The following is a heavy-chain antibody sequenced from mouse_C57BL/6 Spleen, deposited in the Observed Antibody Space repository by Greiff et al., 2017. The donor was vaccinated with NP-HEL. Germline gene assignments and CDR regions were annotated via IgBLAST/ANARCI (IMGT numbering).Heavy chain of an antibody. D-gene: IGHD2-3*01. CDR1: GFTFTDYY. CDR2: IRHKANGYTS. J-gene: IGHJ4*01. CDR3: ARCILLSGAMDY. V-gene: IGHV7-3*01. Sequence: EVQVVESGGGLVQPGGSLSLSCAASGFTFTDYYMSWVRQPPGQALEWLGFIRHKANGYTSEYSASVKGRFTISRDNSQSILYLQMNALRAEDSAAYYCARCILLSGAMDYWGQGTSVTVSS.